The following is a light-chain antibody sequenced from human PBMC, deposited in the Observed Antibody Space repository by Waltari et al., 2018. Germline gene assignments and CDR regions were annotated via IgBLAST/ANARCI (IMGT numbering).Light chain of an antibody. J-gene: IGLJ3*02. CDR1: SGSVSTSTY. Sequence: QTVVTQEPSFSVSPGGTVTLTCGLSSGSVSTSTYPSWYQQTPGQAPRTLIYSTNTRSSGVPDRFSGSILGNKAALTITGAQADDESHYYCLLFMGSAIWVFGGGTKLTVV. CDR3: LLFMGSAIWV. CDR2: STN. V-gene: IGLV8-61*01.